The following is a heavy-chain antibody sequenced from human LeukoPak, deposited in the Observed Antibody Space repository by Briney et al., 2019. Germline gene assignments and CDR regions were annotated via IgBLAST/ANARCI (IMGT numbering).Heavy chain of an antibody. Sequence: PSETLSLTCTVSGGSISNYYWSWIRQTPGKGLEWVGYISYSGSTDYNPSVKSRVTISVDTSRNQFSLKLRSVTAADTAVYYCARRGDGYPYYFDYWGQGTLVTVSS. CDR2: ISYSGST. CDR1: GGSISNYY. J-gene: IGHJ4*02. CDR3: ARRGDGYPYYFDY. V-gene: IGHV4-59*08. D-gene: IGHD5-24*01.